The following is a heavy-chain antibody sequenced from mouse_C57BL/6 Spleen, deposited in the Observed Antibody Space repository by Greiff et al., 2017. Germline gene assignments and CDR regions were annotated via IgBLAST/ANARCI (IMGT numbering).Heavy chain of an antibody. J-gene: IGHJ2*01. CDR1: GFTFSSYG. CDR2: ISSGGSYT. D-gene: IGHD1-1*01. Sequence: EVKLMESGGDLVKPGGSLKLSCAASGFTFSSYGMSWVRQTPDKRLEWVATISSGGSYTYYPDSVKGRFTISRDNAKNTLYLQMSSLKSEDTAMYYCARAITTVVATSDYFDYWGQGTTLTVSS. CDR3: ARAITTVVATSDYFDY. V-gene: IGHV5-6*01.